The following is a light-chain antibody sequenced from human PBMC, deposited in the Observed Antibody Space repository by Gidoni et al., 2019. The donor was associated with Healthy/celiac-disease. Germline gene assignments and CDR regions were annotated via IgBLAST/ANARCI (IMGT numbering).Light chain of an antibody. CDR3: QQYNNWPPIT. CDR2: GAS. CDR1: QSVSSN. J-gene: IGKJ5*01. Sequence: EIVMTQPPATLSVSPGERATLSCRARQSVSSNLAWYQQKPGQAPRLLIYGASTRATGIPARFSGSGSVTEFTLTISSLQSEDFAVYYCQQYNNWPPITFGQGTRLEIK. V-gene: IGKV3-15*01.